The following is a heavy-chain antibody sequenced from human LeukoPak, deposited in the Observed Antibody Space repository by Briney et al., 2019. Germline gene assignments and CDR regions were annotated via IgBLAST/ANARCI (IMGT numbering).Heavy chain of an antibody. V-gene: IGHV3-30*02. J-gene: IGHJ4*02. D-gene: IGHD1-1*01. CDR2: IRYDGSNK. CDR1: GFTFSSYG. CDR3: ARAFSSVNWNAFDY. Sequence: PGGSLRLSCAASGFTFSSYGMHWVRQAPGKGLEWVAFIRYDGSNKYYADSVKGRFTISRDNSKNTLYLQMNSLRAEDTAVYYCARAFSSVNWNAFDYWGQGTLVTVSS.